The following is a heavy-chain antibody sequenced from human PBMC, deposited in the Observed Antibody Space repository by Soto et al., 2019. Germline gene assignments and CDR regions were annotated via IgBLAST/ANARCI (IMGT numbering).Heavy chain of an antibody. J-gene: IGHJ6*02. V-gene: IGHV1-2*02. D-gene: IGHD5-12*01. CDR3: TRGDIVATMDYYYYGMDV. Sequence: GASVKVSCKASGYTFTGYYMHWVRQAPGQGLEWMGWINPHSDDTDYAQKFQGRVTMTRDTSISTAYMELSRLRSDDTAVYYCTRGDIVATMDYYYYGMDVWGQGTTVTVTS. CDR2: INPHSDDT. CDR1: GYTFTGYY.